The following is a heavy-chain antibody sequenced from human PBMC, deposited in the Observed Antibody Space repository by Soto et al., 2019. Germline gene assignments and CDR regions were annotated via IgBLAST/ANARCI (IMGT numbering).Heavy chain of an antibody. D-gene: IGHD2-15*01. CDR3: ARDGYCSGGSCYHDY. CDR1: GYTFTSYG. V-gene: IGHV1-18*01. CDR2: ISAYNGNT. J-gene: IGHJ4*02. Sequence: QVQLVQSGAEVKKPGASVKVSCKASGYTFTSYGISWVRQAPGQGLEWMGWISAYNGNTNYAQKLQGRVTMTTDTATRTDYMELRSLRSDDTAVYYCARDGYCSGGSCYHDYWGQGTLVTVSS.